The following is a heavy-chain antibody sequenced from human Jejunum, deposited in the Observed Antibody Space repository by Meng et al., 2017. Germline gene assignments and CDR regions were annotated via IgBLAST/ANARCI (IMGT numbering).Heavy chain of an antibody. D-gene: IGHD4-23*01. CDR1: GGSIGSFY. CDR3: AKVRWQMTPPLFNFNY. J-gene: IGHJ4*02. Sequence: SETLSPTCAVSGGSIGSFYWSWIRQPPGKGLEWIGYVHYSGDTNYNPSLKSRVTISLDTSKNQFSLKLSSVTAADTAVYFCAKVRWQMTPPLFNFNYWAQGALVTVSS. V-gene: IGHV4-59*01. CDR2: VHYSGDT.